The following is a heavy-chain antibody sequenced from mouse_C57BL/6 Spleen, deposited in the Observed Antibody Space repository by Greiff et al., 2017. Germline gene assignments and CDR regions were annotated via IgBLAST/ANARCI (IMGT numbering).Heavy chain of an antibody. CDR1: GYTFTSYW. Sequence: VQLQQSGAELAKPGASVKLSCKASGYTFTSYWMHWVKQRPGQGLEWIGYINPSSGYTKYNQKFKDKATLTADKSSSTAYMQLSSLTYEDSAVYYCAIIYDGYYSSFAYWGQGTLVTVSA. CDR2: INPSSGYT. CDR3: AIIYDGYYSSFAY. V-gene: IGHV1-7*01. D-gene: IGHD2-3*01. J-gene: IGHJ3*01.